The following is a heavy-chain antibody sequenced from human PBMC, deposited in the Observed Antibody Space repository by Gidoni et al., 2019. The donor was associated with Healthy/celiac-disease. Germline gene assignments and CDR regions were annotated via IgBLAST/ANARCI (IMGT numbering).Heavy chain of an antibody. V-gene: IGHV1-69*06. Sequence: QVHLVQSGAEVKKPGSSVKVSCKASGSTFSSYAISWVRQAPGQGLEWMGGIIPIFGTANYAQKFQGRVTITADKSTSTAYMELSSLRSEDTAVYYCAFRFLGGSYSTGYGFDIWGQGTMVTVSS. CDR1: GSTFSSYA. D-gene: IGHD1-26*01. J-gene: IGHJ3*02. CDR2: IIPIFGTA. CDR3: AFRFLGGSYSTGYGFDI.